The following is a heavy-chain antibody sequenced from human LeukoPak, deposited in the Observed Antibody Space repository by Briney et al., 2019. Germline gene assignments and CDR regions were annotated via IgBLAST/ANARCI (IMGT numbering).Heavy chain of an antibody. Sequence: ASVKVSCKASGGTFSSYAISWVRQAPGQGLEWMGGIIPIFGTANYAQKFQGRVTITADESTSTAYMELSSLRSEDTAVYYCARSESSGYYDFWSGYYANWFDPWGQGTLVTVSS. V-gene: IGHV1-69*01. D-gene: IGHD3-3*01. J-gene: IGHJ5*02. CDR1: GGTFSSYA. CDR2: IIPIFGTA. CDR3: ARSESSGYYDFWSGYYANWFDP.